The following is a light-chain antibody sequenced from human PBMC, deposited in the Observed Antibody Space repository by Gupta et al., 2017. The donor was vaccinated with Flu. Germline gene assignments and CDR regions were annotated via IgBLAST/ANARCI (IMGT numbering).Light chain of an antibody. CDR3: QQYGSSPRT. CDR1: QSVRSRY. Sequence: EIVLTTSSGTLSLSPGERATLSCRASQSVRSRYLAWYQQKPGQAPRLLIYGASSRPTDIPDRFSGSGSGTDFTLTIRRLEPEDFAVYYCQQYGSSPRTFGEGTKVEIK. V-gene: IGKV3-20*01. CDR2: GAS. J-gene: IGKJ4*02.